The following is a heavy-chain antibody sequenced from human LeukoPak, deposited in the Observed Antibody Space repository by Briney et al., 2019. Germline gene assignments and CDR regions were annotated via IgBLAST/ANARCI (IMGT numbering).Heavy chain of an antibody. J-gene: IGHJ4*02. CDR3: AKDGYRSSWYWDY. CDR2: ISGSDGSS. Sequence: GGSLRLSCAASGFTFSSYAVGWVRQAPGKGLEWVSGISGSDGSSYYADSVKGRFTISRDNSKNTLYLQMNSLRAEDTTVYYCAKDGYRSSWYWDYWGQGTLVTVSS. D-gene: IGHD6-13*01. CDR1: GFTFSSYA. V-gene: IGHV3-23*01.